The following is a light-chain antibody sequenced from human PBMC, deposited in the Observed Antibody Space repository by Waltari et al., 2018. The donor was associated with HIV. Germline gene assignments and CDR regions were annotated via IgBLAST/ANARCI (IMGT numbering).Light chain of an antibody. J-gene: IGKJ5*01. CDR2: LGS. CDR3: MQALQTPLIT. Sequence: DIVMTQSPLSLPVTPGEPAAISCGSSTSLLNSNGFNYLDWYLQKPGQSPRLLIYLGSTRAPGVPDRFSGSGSGTDFTLKISRVEAEDVGVYYCMQALQTPLITFGQGTRLEIK. V-gene: IGKV2-28*01. CDR1: TSLLNSNGFNY.